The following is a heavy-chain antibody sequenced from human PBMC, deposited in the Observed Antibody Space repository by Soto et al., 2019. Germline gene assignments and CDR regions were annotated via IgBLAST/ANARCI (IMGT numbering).Heavy chain of an antibody. Sequence: GGSLRLSCAASGFTSSDYYMSWIRQAPGKGLEWVSYISSSSSYTNYADSVKGQFTISRDNAKNSLYLQMNSLRAEDTAVYYCARVLIAAAAEFDYWGQGTLVTVSS. D-gene: IGHD6-13*01. CDR2: ISSSSSYT. CDR1: GFTSSDYY. CDR3: ARVLIAAAAEFDY. J-gene: IGHJ4*02. V-gene: IGHV3-11*06.